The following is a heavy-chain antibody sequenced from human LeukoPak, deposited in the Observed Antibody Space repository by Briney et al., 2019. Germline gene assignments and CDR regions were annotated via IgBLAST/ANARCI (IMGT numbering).Heavy chain of an antibody. CDR1: GGSISSCY. Sequence: SETLSLTCTISGGSISSCYWSWIRQPPGKGLEWIGYIYTTGSTNYTPALKSRVTISVDTSKNQFSLKLRSVTAADTAVYYCARHVLHSSSSDSFQHWGQGTLVTVSS. D-gene: IGHD6-6*01. CDR2: IYTTGST. CDR3: ARHVLHSSSSDSFQH. V-gene: IGHV4-4*09. J-gene: IGHJ1*01.